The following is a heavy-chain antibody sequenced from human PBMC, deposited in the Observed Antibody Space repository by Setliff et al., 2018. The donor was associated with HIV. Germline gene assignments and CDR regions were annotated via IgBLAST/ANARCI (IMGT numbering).Heavy chain of an antibody. V-gene: IGHV4-34*01. CDR2: INHSGNT. Sequence: SETLSLTCAFNGGSFSGYYWMWICQSPGEGLEWIGEINHSGNTNYNPSLKSRVTMSGDTSKNQFSLNLTSVTAADTAVYFCARGLGRGSGTYYNPPGYWGPGTLVTVSS. J-gene: IGHJ4*02. CDR3: ARGLGRGSGTYYNPPGY. D-gene: IGHD3-10*01. CDR1: GGSFSGYY.